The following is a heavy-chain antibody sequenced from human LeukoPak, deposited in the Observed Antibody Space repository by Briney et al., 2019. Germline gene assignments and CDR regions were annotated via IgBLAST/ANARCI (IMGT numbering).Heavy chain of an antibody. V-gene: IGHV3-30*03. J-gene: IGHJ3*02. CDR2: ISYDGSNK. Sequence: QAGGSLRLSCAASGFTFSSYGMHWVRQAPGKGLEWVAVISYDGSNKYYADSVKGRFTISRDNSKNTLYLQMNSLRAEDTAVYYCATIPPGAFDIWGQGTMVTVPS. CDR1: GFTFSSYG. CDR3: ATIPPGAFDI. D-gene: IGHD2-2*02.